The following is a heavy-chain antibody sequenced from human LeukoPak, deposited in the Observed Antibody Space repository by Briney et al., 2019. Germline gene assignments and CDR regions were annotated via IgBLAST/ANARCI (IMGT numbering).Heavy chain of an antibody. J-gene: IGHJ4*02. V-gene: IGHV1-2*02. Sequence: ASVKVSCKASGYTFTGYYMHWVRQAPGQGLEWMGWSNPNSGGTNYAQKFQGRVTMTRDTSISTAYMELSRLRSDDTAVYYCARVMDRRDRLRVGYWGQGTLVTVSS. CDR2: SNPNSGGT. D-gene: IGHD4-17*01. CDR3: ARVMDRRDRLRVGY. CDR1: GYTFTGYY.